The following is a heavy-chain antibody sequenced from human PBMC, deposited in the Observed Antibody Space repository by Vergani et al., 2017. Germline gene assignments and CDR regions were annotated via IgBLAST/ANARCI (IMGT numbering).Heavy chain of an antibody. CDR1: GGSISSYY. J-gene: IGHJ3*02. V-gene: IGHV4-59*01. CDR2: IYYSGST. CDR3: ARLNVGATDAFDI. D-gene: IGHD1-26*01. Sequence: QVQLQESGPGLVKPSETLSLTCTVSGGSISSYYWSWIRQPPGKGLEWIGYIYYSGSTNYNPSLKSRVTISVDTSKNQFSLKLSSVTAADTAVYYCARLNVGATDAFDIWGQGTMVTVSS.